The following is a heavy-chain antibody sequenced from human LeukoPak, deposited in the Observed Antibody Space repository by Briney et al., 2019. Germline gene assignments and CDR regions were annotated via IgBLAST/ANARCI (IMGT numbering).Heavy chain of an antibody. D-gene: IGHD3-3*01. V-gene: IGHV1-58*02. Sequence: GASVKVSCKASGFTFTSSAMQWVRQARGQRLEWIGWIVVGSGNTNYAQKFQERVTITRDMSTSTAYMELSSLRSEDTAVYYCAASTYYDFWSGDYINLYYWGQGTLVTVSS. CDR2: IVVGSGNT. CDR3: AASTYYDFWSGDYINLYY. CDR1: GFTFTSSA. J-gene: IGHJ4*02.